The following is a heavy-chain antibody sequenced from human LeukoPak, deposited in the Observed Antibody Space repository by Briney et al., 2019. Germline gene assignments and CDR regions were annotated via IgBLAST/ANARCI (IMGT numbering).Heavy chain of an antibody. CDR1: GDSVSSNSAT. Sequence: SQTLSLTCATSGDSVSSNSATWDWIRQSPSRGLEWLGRTYYRSKWYNDYAVSLKSRVTINPDTSKNQFSLQLNSVTPEDTAVYYCAREGSDGYLFDYWGQGSLVIVSS. V-gene: IGHV6-1*01. CDR3: AREGSDGYLFDY. CDR2: TYYRSKWYN. D-gene: IGHD3-16*01. J-gene: IGHJ4*02.